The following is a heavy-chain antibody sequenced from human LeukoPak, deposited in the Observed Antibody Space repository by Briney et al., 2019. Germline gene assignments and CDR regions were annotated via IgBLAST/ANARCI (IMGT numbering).Heavy chain of an antibody. CDR1: EFTFSSYG. J-gene: IGHJ5*02. D-gene: IGHD3-10*01. Sequence: PGGSLRLSCAASEFTFSSYGVSWVRQAPGKGLEWVSAISGSGGSTYYADSVKGRFTISRDNSKNTLYLQMNSLRAEDTAVYYCAKDWRAHGSGSYYNLWGQGTLVTVSS. V-gene: IGHV3-23*01. CDR3: AKDWRAHGSGSYYNL. CDR2: ISGSGGST.